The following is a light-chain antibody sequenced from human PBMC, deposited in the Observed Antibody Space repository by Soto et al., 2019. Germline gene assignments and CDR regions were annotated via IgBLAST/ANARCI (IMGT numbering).Light chain of an antibody. CDR1: QTISSW. CDR3: QQFAKSST. J-gene: IGKJ1*01. V-gene: IGKV1-5*01. CDR2: DAS. Sequence: GDRVTITCRASQTISSWLAWYQQKPGKAPKLLIYDASSLERGVPSRFSGSGSGTEFTLTISSLQPDDFATYYCQQFAKSSTFGQGTTVEIK.